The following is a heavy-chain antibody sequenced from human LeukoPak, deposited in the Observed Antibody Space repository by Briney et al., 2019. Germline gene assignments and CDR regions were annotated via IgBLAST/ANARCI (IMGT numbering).Heavy chain of an antibody. J-gene: IGHJ4*02. D-gene: IGHD6-19*01. CDR2: IYYSGST. CDR1: GGSISSSSYY. CDR3: ARRPYSSGWYNY. Sequence: SETLSLTCTVSGGSISSSSYYWGWIRQPPGKGLEWIGSIYYSGSTYYNPSLKGRVTISVDTSKNQFSLKLSSVTAADTAVYYCARRPYSSGWYNYWGQGTLVTVSS. V-gene: IGHV4-39*01.